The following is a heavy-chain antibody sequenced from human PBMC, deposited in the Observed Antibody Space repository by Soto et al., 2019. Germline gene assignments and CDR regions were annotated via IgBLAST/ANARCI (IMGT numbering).Heavy chain of an antibody. CDR3: ARVGTYGDSDY. D-gene: IGHD4-17*01. J-gene: IGHJ4*02. CDR1: GGSFSSGGYY. Sequence: SETLSLTCTVSGGSFSSGGYYWSWIRQHPGKGLEWIGYIYYSGSTYYNPSLKSRVTISVDTSKNQFSLKLSSVTAADTAVYYCARVGTYGDSDYWGQGTLVTVSS. V-gene: IGHV4-31*03. CDR2: IYYSGST.